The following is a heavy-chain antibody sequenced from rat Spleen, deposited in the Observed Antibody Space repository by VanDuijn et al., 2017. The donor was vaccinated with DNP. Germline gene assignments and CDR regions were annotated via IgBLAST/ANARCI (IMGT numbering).Heavy chain of an antibody. Sequence: EVQLVETGGGFVQPGRSLKLSCIASGFTISSYWMYWFRQAPGKGLEWVASSNPAGDTTYYPDSVKGRFTISRDTAENTIYLQMNSRRPEDTATYYCAKGGTTDAWGRGTLVTVSS. CDR1: GFTISSYW. V-gene: IGHV5-58*01. CDR2: SNPAGDTT. J-gene: IGHJ4*01. CDR3: AKGGTTDA. D-gene: IGHD1-10*01.